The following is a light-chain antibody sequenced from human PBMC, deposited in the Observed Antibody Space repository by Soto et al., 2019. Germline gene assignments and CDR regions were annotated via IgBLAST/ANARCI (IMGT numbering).Light chain of an antibody. Sequence: QSVLTQPPSESAAPGQEVTISCSGSISNIGDNSVSWYQQLPGTAPKLLLYDSNKRPSGIPARFSGSKSGTSATLGITGLQTGDEADYYCGAWDRSLTVYVFGSGTKVTVL. J-gene: IGLJ1*01. V-gene: IGLV1-51*01. CDR2: DSN. CDR1: ISNIGDNS. CDR3: GAWDRSLTVYV.